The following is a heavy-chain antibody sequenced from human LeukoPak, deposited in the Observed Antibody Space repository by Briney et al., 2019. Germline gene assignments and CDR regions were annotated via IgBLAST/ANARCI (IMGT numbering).Heavy chain of an antibody. J-gene: IGHJ4*02. V-gene: IGHV1-18*01. CDR1: GYTFTSYG. D-gene: IGHD1-14*01. CDR3: ARARTSLYYFDY. CDR2: ISAYNGNT. Sequence: GASVKVSCKASGYTFTSYGISWVRQAPGQGLEWMGWISAYNGNTNYARKLQGRVTMTTDTSTSTAYMELRSLRSDDTAVYYRARARTSLYYFDYWGQGTLVTVSS.